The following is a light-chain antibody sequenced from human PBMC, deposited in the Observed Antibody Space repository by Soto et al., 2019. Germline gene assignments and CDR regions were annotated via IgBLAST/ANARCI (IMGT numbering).Light chain of an antibody. CDR1: QPISTY. CDR3: QQSYSTVLYT. J-gene: IGKJ2*01. V-gene: IGKV1-39*01. Sequence: DIQMTQSPSSLSASVGDRVTITCRASQPISTYLSWYQHKPGKAPKLLLYAASSLQSGVPSRFSGSGSGTDFTLTINSLQPEDFATYYCQQSYSTVLYTFGQGTKLEIK. CDR2: AAS.